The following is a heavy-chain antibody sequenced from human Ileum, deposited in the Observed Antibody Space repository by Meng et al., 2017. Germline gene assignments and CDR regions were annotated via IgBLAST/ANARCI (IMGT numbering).Heavy chain of an antibody. CDR2: IYAGGTT. CDR1: GFTVSSNY. CDR3: AGRYSSGWYVH. J-gene: IGHJ5*02. Sequence: EVHLVENGGGLIQPGESLKLSCAASGFTVSSNYISWVRQAPGKGLEWVSVIYAGGTTYYADSVKGRFTISRDDSKNTVFLQMNSLRGEDTAVYYCAGRYSSGWYVHWGQGTLVTVSS. V-gene: IGHV3-53*02. D-gene: IGHD6-19*01.